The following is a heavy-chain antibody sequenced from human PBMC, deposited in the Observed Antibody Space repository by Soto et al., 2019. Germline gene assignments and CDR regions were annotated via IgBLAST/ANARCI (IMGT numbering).Heavy chain of an antibody. CDR2: INPATGPA. J-gene: IGHJ3*02. CDR3: ARGGGVGVAGSAAFDM. CDR1: GYPVTAYY. Sequence: QLHLVQSGAVVKKPGASVTVSCSASGYPVTAYYMHWVRQAPGRGLEWMGGINPATGPAKYTQTFQGRVTLTRAASRSTVFIEPSGLTSEDTAVFYCARGGGVGVAGSAAFDMWGKGTLVTVSS. V-gene: IGHV1-2*02. D-gene: IGHD3-3*01.